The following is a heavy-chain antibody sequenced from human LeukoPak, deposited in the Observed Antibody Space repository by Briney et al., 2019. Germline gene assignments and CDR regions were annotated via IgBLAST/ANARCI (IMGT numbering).Heavy chain of an antibody. V-gene: IGHV1-46*01. J-gene: IGHJ4*02. CDR3: ARDLDSSAYFDY. Sequence: GASVKVSCKASGYPFSAHFLNWVRQAPGQGLEWMGIINPSGGSTSYAQKFQGRVTMTRDTSTSTVYMELSSLRSEDTAVYYCARDLDSSAYFDYWGQGTLVTVSS. CDR2: INPSGGST. CDR1: GYPFSAHF. D-gene: IGHD6-19*01.